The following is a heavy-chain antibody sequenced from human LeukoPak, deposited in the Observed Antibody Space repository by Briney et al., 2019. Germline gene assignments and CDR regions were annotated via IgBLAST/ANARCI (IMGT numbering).Heavy chain of an antibody. CDR1: GGXFSSYA. CDR2: VIPMFATA. D-gene: IGHD4-17*01. CDR3: ARGLHGDYGYFDY. J-gene: IGHJ4*02. Sequence: SVKVSCKASGGXFSSYAISWVRQAPGQGLEWMGGVIPMFATANYAPKFQDRGTITADESTSAAYMELRSLRSEDTAVYHCARGLHGDYGYFDYWGQGTLVTVSS. V-gene: IGHV1-69*01.